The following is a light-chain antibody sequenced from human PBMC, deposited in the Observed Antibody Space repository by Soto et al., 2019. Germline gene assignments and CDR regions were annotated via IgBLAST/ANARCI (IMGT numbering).Light chain of an antibody. CDR2: G. CDR1: SSNIGAGYP. J-gene: IGLJ1*01. Sequence: QSVLTQPPSVSGAPGQRVTISCTGSSSNIGAGYPVHWYQQLPGTAPKLLVAGNRPSGVPDRFSVSKSGNTASLTVSGLQAEDEADYYCSSYAGSNNLYVFGTGTKVTVL. V-gene: IGLV1-40*01. CDR3: SSYAGSNNLYV.